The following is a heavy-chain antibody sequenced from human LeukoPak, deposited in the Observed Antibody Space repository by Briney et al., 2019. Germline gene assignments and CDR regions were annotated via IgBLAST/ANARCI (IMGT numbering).Heavy chain of an antibody. CDR1: GFTFYTST. D-gene: IGHD5-12*01. CDR3: VRGDSRDY. V-gene: IGHV3-21*01. J-gene: IGHJ4*02. CDR2: IGHSSVDR. Sequence: GGSLRLSCAASGFTFYTSTMNWVRQAPEKGLEWVASIGHSSVDRYYADSVKGRFTISRDNAKSSLHLQMDGLRAEDTAVYYCVRGDSRDYWGRGTLVTVS.